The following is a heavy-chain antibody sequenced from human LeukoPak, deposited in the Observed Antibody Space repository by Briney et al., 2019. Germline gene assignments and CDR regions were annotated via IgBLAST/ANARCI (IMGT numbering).Heavy chain of an antibody. CDR3: ARDNYYYDSSGYNDY. CDR2: INPNSGGT. CDR1: GYTFTGYY. J-gene: IGHJ4*02. Sequence: GASVEVSCKASGYTFTGYYMHWVRQAPGQGLEWMGWINPNSGGTNYAQKFQGRVTMTRDTSISTAYMELSRLRSDDTAVYYCARDNYYYDSSGYNDYWGQGTLVTVSS. V-gene: IGHV1-2*02. D-gene: IGHD3-22*01.